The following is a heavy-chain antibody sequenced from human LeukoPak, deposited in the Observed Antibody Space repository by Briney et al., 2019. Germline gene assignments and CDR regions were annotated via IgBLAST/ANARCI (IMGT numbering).Heavy chain of an antibody. D-gene: IGHD2/OR15-2a*01. CDR3: ARTFYDTLDSDAFDF. J-gene: IGHJ3*01. V-gene: IGHV1-2*02. CDR2: INPDSGGT. Sequence: GSSVKVSCKASGGTFSYYAISWVRQAPGQGLEWMGWINPDSGGTNNAQKFQGRVTMTRDTSISTAYMELSRLRSDDTAVYYCARTFYDTLDSDAFDFWGQGTMVIVSS. CDR1: GGTFSYYA.